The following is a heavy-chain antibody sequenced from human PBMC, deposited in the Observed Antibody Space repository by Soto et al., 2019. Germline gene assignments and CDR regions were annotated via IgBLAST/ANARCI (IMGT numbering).Heavy chain of an antibody. V-gene: IGHV3-72*01. CDR2: TRKKLGFCTT. CDR3: AYGCSTYPPADAFDT. D-gene: IGHD2-2*01. J-gene: IGHJ3*02. CDR1: GFTFSLYS. Sequence: GGSLRLSCATSGFTFSLYSIHWVRQAPGKGLEWAGRTRKKLGFCTTECAASVKGRFTMSRDDSKNSMYLQMNSLKTEDTALYHGAYGCSTYPPADAFDTLGQGAVVPVSS.